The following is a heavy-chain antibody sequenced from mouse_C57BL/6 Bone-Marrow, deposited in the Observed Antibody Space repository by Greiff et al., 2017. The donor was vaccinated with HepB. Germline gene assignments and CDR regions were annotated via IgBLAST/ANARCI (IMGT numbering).Heavy chain of an antibody. D-gene: IGHD1-1*01. V-gene: IGHV5-17*01. J-gene: IGHJ4*01. CDR1: GFTFSDYG. CDR2: ISSGSSTI. Sequence: EVKLMESGGGLVKPGGSLKLSCAASGFTFSDYGMHWVRQAPEKGLEWVAYISSGSSTIYYADTVKGGFTISRDNAKNTLFLQMTSLRSEDTAMYYCARTNYGSSYGAMDYWGQGTSVTVSS. CDR3: ARTNYGSSYGAMDY.